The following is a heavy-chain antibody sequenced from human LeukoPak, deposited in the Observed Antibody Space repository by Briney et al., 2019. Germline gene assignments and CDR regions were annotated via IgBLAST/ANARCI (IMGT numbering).Heavy chain of an antibody. D-gene: IGHD1/OR15-1a*01. V-gene: IGHV4-4*09. CDR1: GGSISSYY. CDR3: ARHPQAGTLDY. J-gene: IGHJ4*02. Sequence: SETLSLTCTVSGGSISSYYWSWLRQPPGKGLEWIGYIYTSGGTNYNPSLKSRVTISVDTSKNQFSLKLNSVTAADTAVYYCARHPQAGTLDYWGQGTLVTVSS. CDR2: IYTSGGT.